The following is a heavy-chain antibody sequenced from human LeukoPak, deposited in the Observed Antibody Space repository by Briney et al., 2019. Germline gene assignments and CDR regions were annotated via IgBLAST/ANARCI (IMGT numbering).Heavy chain of an antibody. Sequence: PSEILSLTCTVSGASITSYYWSWIRQPAGKGLEWIGRIYASGSTNFNPSLNGRVSISRDTTKNLFSLRLRSVTAADTAAYFCARGRVSSSTWYSTYYYYFYMDVWGKGTTVTVSS. V-gene: IGHV4-4*07. CDR2: IYASGST. CDR3: ARGRVSSSTWYSTYYYYFYMDV. CDR1: GASITSYY. J-gene: IGHJ6*03. D-gene: IGHD1-1*01.